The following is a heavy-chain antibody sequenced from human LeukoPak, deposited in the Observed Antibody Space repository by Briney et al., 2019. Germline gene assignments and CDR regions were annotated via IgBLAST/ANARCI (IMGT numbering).Heavy chain of an antibody. D-gene: IGHD2-21*01. Sequence: ASVKVSCKASGYTFTDYYIHWVRQAPGQGLEWMGWINPNSDYTFYAQRFQGRVTLTRDTSISTVYMELTTLTSDDTALYYCAVAPGDYWGQGTLVSVSA. CDR2: INPNSDYT. CDR1: GYTFTDYY. V-gene: IGHV1-2*02. CDR3: AVAPGDY. J-gene: IGHJ4*02.